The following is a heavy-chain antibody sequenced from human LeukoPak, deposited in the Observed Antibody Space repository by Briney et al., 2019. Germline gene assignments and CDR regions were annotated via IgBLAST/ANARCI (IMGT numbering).Heavy chain of an antibody. CDR2: INHSGST. J-gene: IGHJ3*02. CDR3: ARGPFRRPRAFGI. CDR1: GGSFSGYY. V-gene: IGHV4-34*01. D-gene: IGHD5-24*01. Sequence: SETLSLTCAVYGGSFSGYYWSWIRQPPGKGLEWIGEINHSGSTNYNPSLKSRVTISVDTSKNQFSLKLSSVTAADTAVYYCARGPFRRPRAFGIWGQGTMVTVSS.